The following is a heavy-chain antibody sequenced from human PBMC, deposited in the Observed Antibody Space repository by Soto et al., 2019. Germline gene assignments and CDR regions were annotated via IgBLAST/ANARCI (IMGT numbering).Heavy chain of an antibody. J-gene: IGHJ5*02. CDR2: MNPGSGNT. D-gene: IGHD3-10*01. CDR1: GYTFTNYE. Sequence: ASVKVSCKASGYTFTNYEITWVRQATGQGLEWMGWMNPGSGNTDYAHKFQGRVTMTRDISINTAYMELSSLGSDDTAIYYCARMASSGSLNWFDPWGQGTLVTVSS. V-gene: IGHV1-8*01. CDR3: ARMASSGSLNWFDP.